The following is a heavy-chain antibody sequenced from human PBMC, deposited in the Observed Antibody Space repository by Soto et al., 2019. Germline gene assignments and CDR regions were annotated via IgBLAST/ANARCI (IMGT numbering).Heavy chain of an antibody. J-gene: IGHJ6*02. CDR2: IYHSGST. CDR3: ERVSSNYYYYYGMDV. D-gene: IGHD6-13*01. CDR1: GYSISSGYY. V-gene: IGHV4-38-2*02. Sequence: ETLSLTCSGSGYSISSGYYWCWIRQPPGKGLEWIGSIYHSGSTYYNPSLKSRVTISVDTSKNQFSLKLSSVTAADTAVYYCERVSSNYYYYYGMDVWGQGTKVTVYS.